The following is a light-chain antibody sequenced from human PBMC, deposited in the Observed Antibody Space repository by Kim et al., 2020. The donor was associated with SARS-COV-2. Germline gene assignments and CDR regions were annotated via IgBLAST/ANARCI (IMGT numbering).Light chain of an antibody. CDR2: DNS. CDR3: GTWDSSLSAVV. Sequence: GQRVTLAGSGSTSNIGNNFVSWYQHVPGTAPKLLIYDNSDRPSGIPDRFAGSKSGTSATLGISGLQTGDEAEYYCGTWDSSLSAVVLGGGTQLTVL. V-gene: IGLV1-51*01. CDR1: TSNIGNNF. J-gene: IGLJ2*01.